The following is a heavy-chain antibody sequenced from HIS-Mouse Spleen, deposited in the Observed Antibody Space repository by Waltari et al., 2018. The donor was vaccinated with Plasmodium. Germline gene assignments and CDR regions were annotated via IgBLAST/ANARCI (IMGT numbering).Heavy chain of an antibody. D-gene: IGHD1-26*01. J-gene: IGHJ5*02. Sequence: QVQLQESGPGLVKPSQTLSLTCSVSGGSISSGGYYWSWIRQHPGKGLEWIGYIYYSGSPYYNPSLKSRVTISVDTSKNQFSLKVNSVTAADTAVYYCARWVGNWFDPWGQGTLVTVSS. V-gene: IGHV4-31*03. CDR3: ARWVGNWFDP. CDR2: IYYSGSP. CDR1: GGSISSGGYY.